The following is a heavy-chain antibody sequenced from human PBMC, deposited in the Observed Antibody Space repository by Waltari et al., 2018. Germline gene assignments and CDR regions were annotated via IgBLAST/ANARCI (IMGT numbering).Heavy chain of an antibody. D-gene: IGHD2-21*01. Sequence: QLQLQESGPRRVKPSETLALTCTVSGGPINRGNYFRAGFRQTPGQGLEWIGSISYTGSTSYNPSLKSRVAISMGSSNSEFSLRLTSVSAADTATYHCARAILPYTLEQPFDNWSRGTLVTVSP. CDR1: GGPINRGNYF. CDR2: ISYTGST. J-gene: IGHJ4*02. CDR3: ARAILPYTLEQPFDN. V-gene: IGHV4-39*07.